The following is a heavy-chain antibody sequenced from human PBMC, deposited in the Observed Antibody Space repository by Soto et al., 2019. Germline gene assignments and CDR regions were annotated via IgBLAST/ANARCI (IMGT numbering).Heavy chain of an antibody. CDR2: ISGSGGSR. V-gene: IGHV3-23*01. Sequence: GWSLRFSCAASGFTFSTYALSWVRQAPGKGLEWVSAISGSGGSRYYADSVKGRFTISRDNSENTLCPQLNSLRAEDTAVYYRVKTGMAGYCSGGSCYHYFDYWGQGTRVTVSS. J-gene: IGHJ4*02. D-gene: IGHD2-15*01. CDR1: GFTFSTYA. CDR3: VKTGMAGYCSGGSCYHYFDY.